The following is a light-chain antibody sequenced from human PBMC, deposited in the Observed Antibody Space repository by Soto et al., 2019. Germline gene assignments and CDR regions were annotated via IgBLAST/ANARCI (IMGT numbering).Light chain of an antibody. Sequence: EIVMTQSPATLSVSPGERATLSCRASQSVSSNLAWYQQKPGQAPRLLIYGASTRATGIPARFSGSWSGTEFTITISSLQSEDFAVYYCQQYNNWPALTFGGGTKVEIK. CDR2: GAS. V-gene: IGKV3D-15*01. CDR3: QQYNNWPALT. J-gene: IGKJ4*01. CDR1: QSVSSN.